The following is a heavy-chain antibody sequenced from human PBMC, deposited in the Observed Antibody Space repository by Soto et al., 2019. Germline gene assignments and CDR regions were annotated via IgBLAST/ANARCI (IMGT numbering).Heavy chain of an antibody. J-gene: IGHJ5*01. V-gene: IGHV4-31*03. CDR3: ARAGRFDF. CDR2: IYYTGRT. CDR1: GASITTAYY. Sequence: SDNPSLTCPVSGASITTAYYWTRVCQHPVKGLEWIGHIYYTGRTYYNPSLKSRLNISLYTSKNQFSLQLESMTAADTAIDYCARAGRFDFCGQASLV.